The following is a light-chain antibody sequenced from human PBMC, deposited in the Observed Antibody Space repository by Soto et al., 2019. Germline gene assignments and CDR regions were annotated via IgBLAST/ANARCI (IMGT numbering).Light chain of an antibody. J-gene: IGKJ2*01. CDR1: QSVYTNY. V-gene: IGKV3-20*01. Sequence: EIVLTQSPGTLSLSPGERATLSCRASQSVYTNYLAWYQQISGQAPRLLIYGASRRATGIPDRFSGSGSGTDFTPTTARLEPEDFPVYYCQPNGSPPPVYTFARGTRLEIK. CDR2: GAS. CDR3: QPNGSPPPVYT.